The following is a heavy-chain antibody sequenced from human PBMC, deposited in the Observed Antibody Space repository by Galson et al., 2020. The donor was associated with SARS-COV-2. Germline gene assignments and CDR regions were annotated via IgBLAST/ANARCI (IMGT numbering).Heavy chain of an antibody. CDR2: LHPNDGEI. Sequence: ASVKVSCRVSGYTLTALYMHWVRQAPGQGLEWMGGLHPNDGEIDYAQSFQGRLILTEDTSTDTAYMELSSLRPEDTAVYYCAILGFGYAFEMWGQGTVVTVSS. D-gene: IGHD3-10*01. V-gene: IGHV1-24*01. CDR3: AILGFGYAFEM. CDR1: GYTLTALY. J-gene: IGHJ3*02.